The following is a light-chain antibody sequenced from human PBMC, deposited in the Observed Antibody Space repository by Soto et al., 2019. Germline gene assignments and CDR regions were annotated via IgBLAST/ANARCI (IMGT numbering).Light chain of an antibody. J-gene: IGLJ3*02. Sequence: QSALTQPRSVSGSPGQSVTISCTGTSSDVGAYNYVSWYQHHPGKAPKVMIYDVSERPSVVPDRFSGSKSDNKASLTISGLQAEDEADYYCCSYAGIYSLVFGGGTKLTVL. CDR3: CSYAGIYSLV. CDR2: DVS. CDR1: SSDVGAYNY. V-gene: IGLV2-11*01.